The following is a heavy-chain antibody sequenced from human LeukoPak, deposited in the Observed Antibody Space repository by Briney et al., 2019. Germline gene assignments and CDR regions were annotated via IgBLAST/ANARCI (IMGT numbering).Heavy chain of an antibody. CDR1: GYTLTELS. V-gene: IGHV1-24*01. D-gene: IGHD2-15*01. CDR2: FYPEDGET. J-gene: IGHJ4*02. Sequence: GASVKVSCKVSGYTLTELSMHWVRQAPGKGLEWMGGFYPEDGETIYAQKFQGRVTMTEDTSTDTAYMELGSLRSEDTAVYYCATWGYCSGGSCYAIDYWGQGTLSPSPQ. CDR3: ATWGYCSGGSCYAIDY.